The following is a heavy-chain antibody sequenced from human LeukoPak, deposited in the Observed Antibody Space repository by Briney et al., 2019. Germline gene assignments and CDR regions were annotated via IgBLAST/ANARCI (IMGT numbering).Heavy chain of an antibody. Sequence: ASVKVSCTASGYTFTSYYMHWVRQAPGQGLEWMGIINPSGGSTSYAQKFQGRVTMTEDTSTDTAYMELSSLRSEDTAVYYCATVFTAAPTLYMDVWGKGTTVTVSS. D-gene: IGHD2-15*01. CDR2: INPSGGST. CDR3: ATVFTAAPTLYMDV. J-gene: IGHJ6*03. V-gene: IGHV1-46*01. CDR1: GYTFTSYY.